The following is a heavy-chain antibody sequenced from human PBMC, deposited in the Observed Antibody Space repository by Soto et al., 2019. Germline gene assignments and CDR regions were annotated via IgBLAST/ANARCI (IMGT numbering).Heavy chain of an antibody. CDR3: VTATYFSDSSGYTRCLDY. Sequence: EVQLVESGGGLVQPGGSLRLSCAGSGFTLSDHYSDWVRQAPGKGLEWVGRSRDKPQGYSTAYAASVKGRFTTSRDESKNSAYLQMNSLKTEDTAVYYCVTATYFSDSSGYTRCLDYWGQGTLVTVSS. J-gene: IGHJ4*02. V-gene: IGHV3-72*01. CDR2: SRDKPQGYST. CDR1: GFTLSDHY. D-gene: IGHD3-22*01.